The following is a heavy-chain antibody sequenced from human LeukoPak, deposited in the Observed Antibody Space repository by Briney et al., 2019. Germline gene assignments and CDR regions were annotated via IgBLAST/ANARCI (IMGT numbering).Heavy chain of an antibody. V-gene: IGHV4-59*01. Sequence: SETLSLTCTVSGVSINDYYWSWIRQPPGKGLEWIGCIYYSGSTNYNPSLKSRVTISVDTSKNQFSLKLSSVTAADTAVYYCARVAAAADTVSGMDVWGQGTTVTVSS. CDR1: GVSINDYY. CDR3: ARVAAAADTVSGMDV. D-gene: IGHD6-13*01. CDR2: IYYSGST. J-gene: IGHJ6*02.